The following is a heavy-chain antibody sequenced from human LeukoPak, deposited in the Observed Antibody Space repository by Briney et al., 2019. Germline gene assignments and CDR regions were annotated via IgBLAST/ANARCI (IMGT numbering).Heavy chain of an antibody. Sequence: GGSLRLSCAASGFTFSSYWMSWVRQAPGKGLEWVANIKQDGSEKYYVDSVKGRFTISRDNAKNSLYLQMNSLRAEDTAVYYCAREGSSGYNNWFDPWGQGTLVTVSS. CDR3: AREGSSGYNNWFDP. CDR1: GFTFSSYW. CDR2: IKQDGSEK. J-gene: IGHJ5*02. D-gene: IGHD3-22*01. V-gene: IGHV3-7*01.